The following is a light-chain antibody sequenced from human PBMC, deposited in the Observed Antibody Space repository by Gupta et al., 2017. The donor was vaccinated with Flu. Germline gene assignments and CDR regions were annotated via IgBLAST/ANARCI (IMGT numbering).Light chain of an antibody. CDR3: ASWIDALGGPV. CDR2: DNN. Sequence: MVSLPCSGGSSSIGSATVDWYQQVPGLAPRLLIFDNNQRPAGVPGRFSGSKSGTSASLTISGLQPDDEGDYYCASWIDALGGPVFGGGTKLLVL. CDR1: SSSIGSAT. J-gene: IGLJ2*01. V-gene: IGLV1-44*01.